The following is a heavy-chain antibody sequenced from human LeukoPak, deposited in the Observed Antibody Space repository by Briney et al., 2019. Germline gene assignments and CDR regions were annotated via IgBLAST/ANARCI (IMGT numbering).Heavy chain of an antibody. CDR2: ISTSGGGT. Sequence: GGSLRLACAASGFTFSSYAMSWVRQAPGKGLEWVSAISTSGGGTYHADSVKGRFTISRDNSKNALYLHMNSLRAEDTAIYYCAKDHLYCSGGSCYGDYWGRGTLVTVSS. V-gene: IGHV3-23*01. D-gene: IGHD2-15*01. CDR3: AKDHLYCSGGSCYGDY. CDR1: GFTFSSYA. J-gene: IGHJ4*02.